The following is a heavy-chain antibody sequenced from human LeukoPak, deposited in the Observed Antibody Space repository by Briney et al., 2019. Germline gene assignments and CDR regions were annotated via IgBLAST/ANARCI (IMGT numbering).Heavy chain of an antibody. D-gene: IGHD2-2*01. Sequence: SETLSLTCAVSGGAFSNYFWTWIREPPGKGLEWIAEINDSGSTNSNSSLRSRVAISLDTSKNQFSLRLTSVTAADTAVYYCARGQYCSTTTCYSARRYFDFWGQGTLVTVSS. J-gene: IGHJ4*02. V-gene: IGHV4-34*01. CDR3: ARGQYCSTTTCYSARRYFDF. CDR2: INDSGST. CDR1: GGAFSNYF.